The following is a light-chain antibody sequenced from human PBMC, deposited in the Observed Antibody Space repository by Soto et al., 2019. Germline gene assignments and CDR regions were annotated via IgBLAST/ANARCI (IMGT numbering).Light chain of an antibody. Sequence: DIQMAQSPSTLCASAGDRVTITCRASQSISSWLAGYQQKQGKAPKLLIYDASSLKSGVPSRFSGSESVTEFSLTISSLQPDDFATDDCQHYNSPPNTFGQGTKLEIK. CDR2: DAS. CDR3: QHYNSPPNT. V-gene: IGKV1-5*01. CDR1: QSISSW. J-gene: IGKJ2*01.